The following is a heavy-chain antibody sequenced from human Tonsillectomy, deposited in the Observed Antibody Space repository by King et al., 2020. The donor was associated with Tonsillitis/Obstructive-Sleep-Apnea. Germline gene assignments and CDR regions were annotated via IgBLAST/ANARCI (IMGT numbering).Heavy chain of an antibody. CDR1: GSPFPGSS. CDR2: LPPHSGGT. J-gene: IGHJ5*02. Sequence: SLSSVPPPGASVKVSCPASGSPFPGSSLPWVRPAPGPVLAWLGWLPPHSGGTTYAPQFQGRVTMTRDTSISHAYMERSRLRSDDTAVYYCARESGTTIWFDPWGQGTLVTVSS. CDR3: ARESGTTIWFDP. V-gene: IGHV1-2*02. D-gene: IGHD1-7*01.